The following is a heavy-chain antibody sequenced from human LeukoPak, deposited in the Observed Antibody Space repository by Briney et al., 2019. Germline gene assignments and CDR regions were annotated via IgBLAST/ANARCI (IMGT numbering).Heavy chain of an antibody. Sequence: GGSLRLSCVASGFSFNTYGMHWVRQAPGKGLEWVAIIWYDGTYKYYADSVKGRFTISRDNSKNTLYLQMNSLRAEDTAVYYCARARGYGSGSSSTYYFDYWGRGTLVTVSS. D-gene: IGHD3-10*01. V-gene: IGHV3-33*01. CDR3: ARARGYGSGSSSTYYFDY. J-gene: IGHJ4*01. CDR2: IWYDGTYK. CDR1: GFSFNTYG.